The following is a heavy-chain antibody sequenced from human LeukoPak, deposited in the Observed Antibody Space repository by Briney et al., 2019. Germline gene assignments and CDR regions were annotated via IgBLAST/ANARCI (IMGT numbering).Heavy chain of an antibody. Sequence: SETLSLTCTVSGGSITSYYWSWIRQPPGKGLEWIGYIYHNGKTNCNPSLNSRVTISLDTSENQFSLKLGSVTAADTAVYFCASFSDNGGNFFDYWGQGTLVTVSS. CDR3: ASFSDNGGNFFDY. J-gene: IGHJ4*02. CDR2: IYHNGKT. D-gene: IGHD4-23*01. V-gene: IGHV4-59*08. CDR1: GGSITSYY.